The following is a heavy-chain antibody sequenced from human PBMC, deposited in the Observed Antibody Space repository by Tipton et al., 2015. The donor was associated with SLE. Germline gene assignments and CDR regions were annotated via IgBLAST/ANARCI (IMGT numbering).Heavy chain of an antibody. CDR3: ARQSDYFDFWSGFPNWFGP. CDR1: GYTFTNYG. D-gene: IGHD3-3*01. J-gene: IGHJ5*02. CDR2: ISTHNGNT. V-gene: IGHV1-18*01. Sequence: QLVQSGAEVKKPGASVKVSCKASGYTFTNYGISWVRQAPGQGLEWMGCISTHNGNTVYAHKFQGRVTAYMELGSLRSEDTAVYYCARQSDYFDFWSGFPNWFGPWGQGILVTVSS.